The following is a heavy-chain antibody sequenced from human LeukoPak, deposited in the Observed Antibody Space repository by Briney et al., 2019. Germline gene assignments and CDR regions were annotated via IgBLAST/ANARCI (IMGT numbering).Heavy chain of an antibody. D-gene: IGHD6-19*01. J-gene: IGHJ4*02. Sequence: GGSLRLSCAAPGFTFSSYSMNWVRQAPGKGLEWVSSISSSSSYIYYADSVKGRFTISRDNAKNSLYLQMNSLRAEDTAVYYCASLIGAYSSGWDGFDYWGQGTLVTVSS. V-gene: IGHV3-21*01. CDR2: ISSSSSYI. CDR3: ASLIGAYSSGWDGFDY. CDR1: GFTFSSYS.